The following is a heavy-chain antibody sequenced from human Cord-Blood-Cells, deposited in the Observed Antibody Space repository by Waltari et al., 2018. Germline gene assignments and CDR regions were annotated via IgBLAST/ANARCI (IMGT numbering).Heavy chain of an antibody. J-gene: IGHJ3*02. CDR2: FDPEDGET. D-gene: IGHD4-17*01. CDR1: GYTLTELS. V-gene: IGHV1-24*01. Sequence: QVQLVQSGAEVKKPGASVKVSCKVSGYTLTELSMHWVRQAPGKGLEWMGCFDPEDGETIYAQKFQGRVTMTEDTSTDTAYMELSSLRSEDTAVYYCATAGDYGGNSVFAFDIWGQGTMVTVSS. CDR3: ATAGDYGGNSVFAFDI.